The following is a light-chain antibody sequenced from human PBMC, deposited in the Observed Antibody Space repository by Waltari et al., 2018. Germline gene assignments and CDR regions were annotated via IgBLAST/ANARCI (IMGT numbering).Light chain of an antibody. Sequence: DIQMTQSPSTLSASVGARVTITCRASQSLSSWLAWYQQKPGKAPKLLIYKASSLESGVPSRFSGSGSGTEFTLTISSLQPDDFATYYCQQYNSYPGTFGQGTKVEIK. CDR3: QQYNSYPGT. CDR1: QSLSSW. V-gene: IGKV1-5*03. CDR2: KAS. J-gene: IGKJ1*01.